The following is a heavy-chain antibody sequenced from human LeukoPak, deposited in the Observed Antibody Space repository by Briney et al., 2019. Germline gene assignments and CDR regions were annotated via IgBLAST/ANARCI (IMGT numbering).Heavy chain of an antibody. CDR3: ARGPRGDNWFDP. CDR2: INHSGST. V-gene: IGHV4-34*01. J-gene: IGHJ5*02. CDR1: GGSFSGYY. D-gene: IGHD3-16*01. Sequence: PSETLSLTCAVYGGSFSGYYWSWIRQPPGKGLEWIGEINHSGSTNYNPSLKSRVTISVDTSKNQFSLKLSSVTAADTAAYYCARGPRGDNWFDPWGQGTLVTVSS.